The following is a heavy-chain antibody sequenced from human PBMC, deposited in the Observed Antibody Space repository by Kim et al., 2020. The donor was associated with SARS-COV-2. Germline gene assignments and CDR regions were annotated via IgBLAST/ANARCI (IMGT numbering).Heavy chain of an antibody. CDR2: N. D-gene: IGHD7-27*01. CDR3: ARGDRTGALNY. J-gene: IGHJ4*02. Sequence: NNYNPSVKRRVTISVDTSKNQFSLKLSSVTAGDTAVYYCARGDRTGALNYWGQGTLVTVSS. V-gene: IGHV4-34*01.